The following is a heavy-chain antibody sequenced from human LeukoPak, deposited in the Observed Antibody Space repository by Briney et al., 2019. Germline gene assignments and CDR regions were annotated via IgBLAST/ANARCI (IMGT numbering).Heavy chain of an antibody. V-gene: IGHV3-21*01. Sequence: GGSLRLSCAASGFTFSSYSMNWVRQAPGKGLEWVSSISSSSSYIYYADSVKGRFTISRDNAKNSLYLQMNSLRAEDTAAYYCARDVPYYYGSGSPYYYYYMDVWGKGTTVTVSS. CDR2: ISSSSSYI. J-gene: IGHJ6*03. CDR1: GFTFSSYS. D-gene: IGHD3-10*01. CDR3: ARDVPYYYGSGSPYYYYYMDV.